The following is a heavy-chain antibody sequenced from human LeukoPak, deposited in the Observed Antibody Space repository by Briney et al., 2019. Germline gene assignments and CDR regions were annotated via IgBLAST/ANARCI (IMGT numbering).Heavy chain of an antibody. CDR2: ISGSGGRT. CDR1: GFTFSSYA. J-gene: IGHJ4*02. V-gene: IGHV3-23*01. D-gene: IGHD3-22*01. Sequence: GGSLRLSCVASGFTFSSYAMSWVGRAPGKGLEWVSGISGSGGRTYYADYVKGRFTISRDNSKNTLYLQMTSLRAEDTAVYYCAKDQVWIVVGSFDYWGQGTLVTVSS. CDR3: AKDQVWIVVGSFDY.